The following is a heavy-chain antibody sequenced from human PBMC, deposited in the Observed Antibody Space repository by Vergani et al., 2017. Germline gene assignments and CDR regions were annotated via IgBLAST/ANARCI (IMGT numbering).Heavy chain of an antibody. D-gene: IGHD3-9*01. Sequence: EVQLVESGGGLVQPGGSLRLSCAASGFTVSSNYMSWVRQAPGKGLEWVSVIYSGGSTYYADSVKGRFTISRHNSKNTLYLQMNSLRAEDTAVYYCTTDPPDYDILTGYPNYYYYGMDVWGQGTTVTVSS. J-gene: IGHJ6*02. CDR3: TTDPPDYDILTGYPNYYYYGMDV. CDR1: GFTVSSNY. CDR2: IYSGGST. V-gene: IGHV3-53*04.